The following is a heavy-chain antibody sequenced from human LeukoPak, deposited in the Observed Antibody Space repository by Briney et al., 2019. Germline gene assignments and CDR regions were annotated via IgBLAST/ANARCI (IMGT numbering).Heavy chain of an antibody. CDR1: GYTLIRSV. Sequence: PGGSLRLSSAPSGYTLIRSVMRCVRAALGGGVERVSHIWGSGVRTYCADSVWGGFSISRDNSKKTLYMHIKTLRAADTAVYYCAKDPHYDSSGYLPPFSDYSGQGTVVTVSS. V-gene: IGHV3-23*01. CDR3: AKDPHYDSSGYLPPFSDY. CDR2: IWGSGVRT. D-gene: IGHD3-22*01. J-gene: IGHJ4*02.